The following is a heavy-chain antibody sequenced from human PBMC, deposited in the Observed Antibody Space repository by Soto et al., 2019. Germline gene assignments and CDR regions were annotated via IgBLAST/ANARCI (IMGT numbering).Heavy chain of an antibody. CDR2: INGDGRTT. CDR3: VGGDYAGAGTFYLTDH. J-gene: IGHJ4*02. CDR1: GLTFNNYW. Sequence: EVQLVESGGGLVQPGGSLRLSCTASGLTFNNYWMHWVRQAPGTGPVWVSRINGDGRTTTYADSVRGRFTISRDNAKNTVYLQMNSLRAEDTAVYYCVGGDYAGAGTFYLTDHWGQGSLVTVSS. D-gene: IGHD3-10*01. V-gene: IGHV3-74*01.